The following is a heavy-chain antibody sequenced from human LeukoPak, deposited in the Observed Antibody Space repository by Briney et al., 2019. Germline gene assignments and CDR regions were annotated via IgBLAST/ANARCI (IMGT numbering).Heavy chain of an antibody. V-gene: IGHV3-7*04. CDR1: GFTFRNSW. CDR3: ARLQSYYFPY. CDR2: IKEDGSER. J-gene: IGHJ4*02. Sequence: GGSLRLSCAASGFTFRNSWMSWVRQAPGKGLEWVANIKEDGSERHYLDSVKGRFTISRDNARNSLYLQMNSLRAEDTAVYYCARLQSYYFPYWGQGTLVTVSS.